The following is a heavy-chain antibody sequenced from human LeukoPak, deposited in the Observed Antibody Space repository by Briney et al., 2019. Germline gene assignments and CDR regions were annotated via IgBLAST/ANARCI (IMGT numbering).Heavy chain of an antibody. J-gene: IGHJ4*02. CDR3: ARDVGPY. CDR1: GFTFSGYA. V-gene: IGHV3-64*01. CDR2: ISTTGGRT. D-gene: IGHD2-15*01. Sequence: GGSLRLSCAASGFTFSGYAMHWVRQAPGKGLEYVSAISTTGGRTYYVNSVRGRFTISRDNSKNTLYLQMGSLRTEDTAVYYCARDVGPYWGQGTLVTVSS.